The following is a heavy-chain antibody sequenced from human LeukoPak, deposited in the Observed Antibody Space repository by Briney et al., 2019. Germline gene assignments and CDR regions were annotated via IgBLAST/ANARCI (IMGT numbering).Heavy chain of an antibody. Sequence: GGSLRLSCAASGFTFSSYWMSWVRQAPGKGPEWVAHIKQDASQEDHVDSVKGRFTISRDNAKNSLYLQMNSLRAEDTAVYYCAKRSTENYYPYFDYWGQGTLVTVSS. J-gene: IGHJ4*02. CDR2: IKQDASQE. D-gene: IGHD3-10*01. CDR3: AKRSTENYYPYFDY. V-gene: IGHV3-7*01. CDR1: GFTFSSYW.